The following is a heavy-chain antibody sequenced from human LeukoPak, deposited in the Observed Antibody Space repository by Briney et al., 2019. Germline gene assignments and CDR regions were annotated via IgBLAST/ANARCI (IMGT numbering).Heavy chain of an antibody. D-gene: IGHD3-3*01. CDR2: INHSGST. Sequence: PSETLSLTCAVYGGSFSGYYWSWIRQPPGKGLEWIGEINHSGSTNYNPSLKSRVTTSVDTSKNQFSLKLSSVTAEDTAVYYCAKDLYLTIFGVAPDAFDIWGQGTMVTVSS. CDR1: GGSFSGYY. CDR3: AKDLYLTIFGVAPDAFDI. V-gene: IGHV4-34*01. J-gene: IGHJ3*02.